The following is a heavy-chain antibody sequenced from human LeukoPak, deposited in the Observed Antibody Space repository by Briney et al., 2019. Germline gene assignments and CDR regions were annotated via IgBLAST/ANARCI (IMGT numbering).Heavy chain of an antibody. CDR3: ARDQRVTGRPDIDY. J-gene: IGHJ4*02. CDR2: ISSDGSST. CDR1: GFTFRNHW. D-gene: IGHD6-6*01. V-gene: IGHV3-74*03. Sequence: GGSLRLSCAASGFTFRNHWMHWVRQTPGKGLVWVSRISSDGSSTTYADSVKGRFTISRDNAKNTLYLQMNNLRAEDTAMYYCARDQRVTGRPDIDYWGRGTLVIVSS.